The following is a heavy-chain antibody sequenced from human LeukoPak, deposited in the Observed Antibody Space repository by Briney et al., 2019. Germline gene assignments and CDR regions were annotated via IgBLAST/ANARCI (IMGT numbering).Heavy chain of an antibody. J-gene: IGHJ4*02. CDR2: INPSGGST. CDR3: ARDYRTGFDY. CDR1: GYTFTSYY. Sequence: ASVKVSCKTSGYTFTSYYMHWVRQAPGHGLEWMGIINPSGGSTSYAQKLQGRVTMTTDTSTTTAYMELRSLRSDDTAVYYCARDYRTGFDYWGQGTLVTVSS. V-gene: IGHV1-46*01. D-gene: IGHD7-27*01.